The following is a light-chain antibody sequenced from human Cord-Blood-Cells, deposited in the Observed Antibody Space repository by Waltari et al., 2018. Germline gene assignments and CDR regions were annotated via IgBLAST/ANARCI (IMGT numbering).Light chain of an antibody. CDR3: QQYNSYWT. CDR2: KAS. Sequence: DLPMTQAPHTLSLSLGDGDPITCRASQSISSWLAWYQQKPGKAPKLLIYKASSLESGVPSRFSGSGSGTEFTLTISSLQPDDFATYYCQQYNSYWTFGQGTKVEIK. J-gene: IGKJ1*01. V-gene: IGKV1-5*03. CDR1: QSISSW.